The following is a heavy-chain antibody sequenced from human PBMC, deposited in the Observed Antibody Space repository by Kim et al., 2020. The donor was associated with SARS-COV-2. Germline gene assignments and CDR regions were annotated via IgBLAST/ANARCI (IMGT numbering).Heavy chain of an antibody. CDR3: ARDPDCSSTSCYTEVART. CDR1: GGSISSGDYY. J-gene: IGHJ5*02. Sequence: SETLSLTCTVSGGSISSGDYYWSWIRQPPGKGLEWIGYIYYSGSTYYNPSLKSRVTISVDTSKNQFSLKLSSVTAADTAVYYCARDPDCSSTSCYTEVARTWGQGTLVTVSS. V-gene: IGHV4-30-4*01. CDR2: IYYSGST. D-gene: IGHD2-2*02.